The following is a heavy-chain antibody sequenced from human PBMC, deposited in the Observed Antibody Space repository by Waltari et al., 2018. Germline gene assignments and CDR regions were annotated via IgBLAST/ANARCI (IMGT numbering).Heavy chain of an antibody. CDR3: ARDRGRGLYLDS. V-gene: IGHV4-4*02. J-gene: IGHJ4*02. CDR1: GASISGSYW. CDR2: IHGSGRS. Sequence: QVQLQESGPGLVQPSGTLSVTCAVSGASISGSYWWSWVRQPPGKGLEWIGQIHGSGRSNYNPSLESRVTVSIDTSNNHFSLKVTSATAADTAVYYCARDRGRGLYLDSWGQGTLVTVSP. D-gene: IGHD2-15*01.